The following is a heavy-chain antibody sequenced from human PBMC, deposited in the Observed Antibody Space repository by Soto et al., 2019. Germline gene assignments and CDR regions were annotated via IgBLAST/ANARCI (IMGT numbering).Heavy chain of an antibody. J-gene: IGHJ4*02. CDR2: IYYSGST. V-gene: IGHV4-59*01. Sequence: SETRSLTCIVSGGSINSYYWSRIRQPPGKGLEWIGYIYYSGSTNYNPSLKSRVTISVDTSKKQFSLKLSSVTAADTAVYYCARVRDCSSTSCYWVDYWGQGTLVTVSS. CDR3: ARVRDCSSTSCYWVDY. D-gene: IGHD2-2*01. CDR1: GGSINSYY.